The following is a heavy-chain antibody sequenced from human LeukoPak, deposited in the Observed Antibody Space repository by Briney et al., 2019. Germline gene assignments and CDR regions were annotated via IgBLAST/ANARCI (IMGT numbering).Heavy chain of an antibody. CDR1: GFTFSKFP. V-gene: IGHV3-23*01. Sequence: GGSLRLSCAASGFTFSKFPMGWVRQAPGRGLEWVSAISASGDVTFYADSPRGRFTISRDNSKGTLYLQMNGLRAEDTAIFYCAKSLFTSATGTGRAFHIWGQGTRVTVSS. D-gene: IGHD1-1*01. CDR3: AKSLFTSATGTGRAFHI. CDR2: ISASGDVT. J-gene: IGHJ3*02.